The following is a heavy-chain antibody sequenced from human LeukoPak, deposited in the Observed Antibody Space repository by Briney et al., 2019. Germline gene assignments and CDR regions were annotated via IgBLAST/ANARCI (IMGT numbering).Heavy chain of an antibody. CDR2: INPNSGGT. J-gene: IGHJ6*03. D-gene: IGHD4-17*01. CDR3: ARGAVTTGYMDV. CDR1: GYTFTGYY. Sequence: ASVKVSCKASGYTFTGYYMRWVRQAPGQGLEWMGWINPNSGGTNYAQKFQGRVTMTRDTSISTAYMELSRLRSDDTAVYYCARGAVTTGYMDVWGKGTTVTVSS. V-gene: IGHV1-2*02.